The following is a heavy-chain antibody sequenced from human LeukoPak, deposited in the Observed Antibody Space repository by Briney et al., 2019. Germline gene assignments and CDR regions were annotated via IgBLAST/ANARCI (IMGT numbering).Heavy chain of an antibody. CDR1: PFTFSSYG. CDR2: IQYDGNNQ. D-gene: IGHD2-8*01. J-gene: IGHJ6*03. CDR3: AKDRCSNGVGCYYYYMDV. V-gene: IGHV3-30*02. Sequence: GGSLRLSCAASPFTFSSYGMHWVRRAPGKGLEWVAYIQYDGNNQQYADSVKGRFSISRDSSKNILYLQMSSLRAEDTAVYYCAKDRCSNGVGCYYYYMDVWGKGTTVTISS.